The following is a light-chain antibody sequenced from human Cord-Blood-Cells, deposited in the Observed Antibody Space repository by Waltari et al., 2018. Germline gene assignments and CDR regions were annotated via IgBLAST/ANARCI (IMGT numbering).Light chain of an antibody. J-gene: IGKJ1*01. CDR2: AAS. CDR1: QGISSY. CDR3: QQYYSYPWT. Sequence: AIRMTQSPSPFSASTGDRVTITCRASQGISSYLAWYQQKPGKAPKLLIYAASTLQSGVPSRFGGSGCGTDFTLTLSCLQSEDFATYYWQQYYSYPWTFGQGIKVEIQ. V-gene: IGKV1-8*01.